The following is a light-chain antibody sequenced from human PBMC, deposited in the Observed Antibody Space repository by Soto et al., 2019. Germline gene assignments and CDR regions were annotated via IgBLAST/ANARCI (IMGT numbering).Light chain of an antibody. CDR3: QQYNNWPFT. CDR1: QSVSSN. Sequence: EIVMTQSPATLSVSLGERATFSCRASQSVSSNLVWYQQKPGQAPRLLIYGASTRATGIPARFSGSGSGTEFTLTISSLQSEDFAVYYCQQYNNWPFTFGPGTKVDIK. J-gene: IGKJ3*01. CDR2: GAS. V-gene: IGKV3-15*01.